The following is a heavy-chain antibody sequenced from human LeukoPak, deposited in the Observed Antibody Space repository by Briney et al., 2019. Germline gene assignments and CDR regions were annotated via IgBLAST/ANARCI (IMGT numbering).Heavy chain of an antibody. CDR3: AKDLTDYYDSSGHLDAFDI. D-gene: IGHD3-22*01. J-gene: IGHJ3*02. Sequence: GGSLRLSCAASGFTFTSYGMHWVRQAPGKGLEWVALISFDGSYKDYADSVKGRFTISRDNSKNTLYLQMNSLRAEDTAVYYCAKDLTDYYDSSGHLDAFDIWGQGTMVTVSS. CDR2: ISFDGSYK. CDR1: GFTFTSYG. V-gene: IGHV3-30*18.